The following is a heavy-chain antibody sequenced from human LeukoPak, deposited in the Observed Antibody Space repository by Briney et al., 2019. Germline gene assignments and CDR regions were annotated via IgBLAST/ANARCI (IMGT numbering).Heavy chain of an antibody. CDR2: INPNSGGT. CDR3: ARDIMVRSRSGYSKNYYYYMDV. CDR1: GYTFTGYY. V-gene: IGHV1-2*02. Sequence: GPSVKVSCKASGYTFTGYYMHWVRRAPGQGLEWMGWINPNSGGTNYAQKFQGRVTMTRDTSISTAYMELSRLRSDDTAVYYCARDIMVRSRSGYSKNYYYYMDVWGKGTTVTVSS. D-gene: IGHD3-3*01. J-gene: IGHJ6*03.